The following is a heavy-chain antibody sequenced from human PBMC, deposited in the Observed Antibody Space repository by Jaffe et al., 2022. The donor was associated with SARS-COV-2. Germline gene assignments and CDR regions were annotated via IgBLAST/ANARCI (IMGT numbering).Heavy chain of an antibody. V-gene: IGHV3-21*01. CDR2: ISSSSSYI. D-gene: IGHD3-3*01. CDR1: GFTFSSYS. J-gene: IGHJ4*02. CDR3: ARAPLYDFWSGSEYYFDY. Sequence: EVQLVESGGGLVKPGGSLRLSCAASGFTFSSYSMNWVRQAPGKGLEWVSSISSSSSYIYYADSVKGRFTISRDNAKNSLYLQMNSLRAEDTAVYYCARAPLYDFWSGSEYYFDYWGQGTLVTVSS.